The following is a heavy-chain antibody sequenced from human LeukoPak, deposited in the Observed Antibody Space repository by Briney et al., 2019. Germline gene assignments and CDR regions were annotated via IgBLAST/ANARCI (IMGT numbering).Heavy chain of an antibody. CDR1: GGSISSNNW. D-gene: IGHD3-3*01. V-gene: IGHV4-4*02. CDR2: IHQSGST. CDR3: TSNGYYSLDY. J-gene: IGHJ4*02. Sequence: SGTLSLTCAVSGGSISSNNWWSWVRQPPGKGLEWIGEIHQSGSTNYNPSLKSRVTISVDKSKNQFSLKLSSVTAADTAMYYCTSNGYYSLDYWGQGTLVTVSS.